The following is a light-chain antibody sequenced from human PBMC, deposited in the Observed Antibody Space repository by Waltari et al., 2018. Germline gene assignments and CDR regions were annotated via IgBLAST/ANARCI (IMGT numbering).Light chain of an antibody. CDR1: SSDVGGYNY. CDR2: DVS. CDR3: SSYAGYSAVV. Sequence: QSALTQPASVSGSPGQSIPISCTGTSSDVGGYNYVSWNQHHPGKAPKLIFYDVSRGPSGVSNRFSVSKSGNTASLTISGLQAEDDADYYCSSYAGYSAVVFGGGTKVTVL. V-gene: IGLV2-14*03. J-gene: IGLJ2*01.